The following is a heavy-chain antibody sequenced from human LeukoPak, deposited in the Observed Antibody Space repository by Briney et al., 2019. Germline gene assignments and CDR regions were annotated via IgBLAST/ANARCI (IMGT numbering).Heavy chain of an antibody. V-gene: IGHV3-11*01. CDR2: ISSSGSTI. CDR3: ARDSTPLEYSSGYYPDAFDI. J-gene: IGHJ3*02. CDR1: GFTFSDYY. Sequence: GGSLRLSCAASGFTFSDYYMSWIRQAPGKGLEWVSYISSSGSTIYYADSVKGRFTISRDNAKNSLYLQMNSLRAEGTAVYYCARDSTPLEYSSGYYPDAFDIWGQGTMVTVSS. D-gene: IGHD3-22*01.